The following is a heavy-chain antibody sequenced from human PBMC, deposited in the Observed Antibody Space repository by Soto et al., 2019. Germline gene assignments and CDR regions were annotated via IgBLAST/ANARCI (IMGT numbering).Heavy chain of an antibody. CDR1: GYTFTSYG. CDR3: ARGVDNLTGYSKRLGNYYYYYMDV. CDR2: ISAYNGNT. Sequence: ASVKVSCKASGYTFTSYGISWVRQAPGQGLEWMGWISAYNGNTNYAQKLQGRVTMTTDTSTSTAYMELRSLRSDDTAVYYCARGVDNLTGYSKRLGNYYYYYMDVWGKGTTVTVSS. V-gene: IGHV1-18*01. J-gene: IGHJ6*03. D-gene: IGHD3-9*01.